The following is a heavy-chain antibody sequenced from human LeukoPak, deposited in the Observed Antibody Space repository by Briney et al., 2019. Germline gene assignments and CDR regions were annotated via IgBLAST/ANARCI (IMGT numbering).Heavy chain of an antibody. CDR2: MSGSGGST. CDR3: PKEQVDIVVVPAAINWSDR. D-gene: IGHD2-2*03. CDR1: GFTFSSYA. Sequence: GGSLRLSCAASGFTFSSYAMSWVRQAPGKGLEWVSAMSGSGGSTHYADPVKGRLTISRDNSKNTLYPQINSRTAEDTAVYYCPKEQVDIVVVPAAINWSDRSGEGT. J-gene: IGHJ5*02. V-gene: IGHV3-23*01.